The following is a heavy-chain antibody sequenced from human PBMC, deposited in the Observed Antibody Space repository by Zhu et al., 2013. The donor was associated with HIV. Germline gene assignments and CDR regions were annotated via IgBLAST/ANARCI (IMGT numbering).Heavy chain of an antibody. CDR1: GHTFTTFD. D-gene: IGHD3-22*01. CDR2: MNPNSGNT. V-gene: IGHV1-8*02. Sequence: QVQLVQSGAEVKKPGASLKVSCKASGHTFTTFDINWVRQATGQGLEWMGWMNPNSGNTGYAQKFQGRVTMTRNTSISTAYMELISLRSEDTAVYYCASGTMIVVVSLDYVGQGTLVTVSS. J-gene: IGHJ4*02. CDR3: ASGTMIVVVSLDY.